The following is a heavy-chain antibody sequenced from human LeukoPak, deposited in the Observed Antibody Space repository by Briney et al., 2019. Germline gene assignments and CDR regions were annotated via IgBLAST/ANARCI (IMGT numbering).Heavy chain of an antibody. J-gene: IGHJ4*02. CDR3: ARRGGIHLEYFDY. V-gene: IGHV3-23*01. D-gene: IGHD3-3*01. CDR1: GFTFSIYA. CDR2: ISNSGDST. Sequence: GGSLRLSCAASGFTFSIYAMSWVRQAPGKGLEWDSSISNSGDSTYHADSVKGRFTISRDNSKNTLYLQMNSLRAEDTAVYYCARRGGIHLEYFDYWGQGTLVTVSS.